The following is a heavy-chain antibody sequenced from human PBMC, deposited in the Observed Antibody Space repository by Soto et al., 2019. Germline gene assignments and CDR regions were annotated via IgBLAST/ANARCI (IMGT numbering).Heavy chain of an antibody. CDR3: ARSMVVVVGNYYYCMDV. CDR1: GYTFSSYG. V-gene: IGHV1-18*01. CDR2: ISAYNGNT. Sequence: QVQLVQSGAEVKKPGASVKVSCKASGYTFSSYGISWVRQAPGQGLEWMGWISAYNGNTNYAQKLQGRVTMTTHTTPIQAYMELRSLRSDDPPEYYCARSMVVVVGNYYYCMDVWGQRTTVTVSS. J-gene: IGHJ6*02. D-gene: IGHD2-15*01.